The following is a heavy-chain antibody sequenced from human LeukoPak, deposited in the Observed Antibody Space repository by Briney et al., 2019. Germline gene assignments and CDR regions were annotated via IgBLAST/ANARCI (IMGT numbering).Heavy chain of an antibody. J-gene: IGHJ4*02. D-gene: IGHD3-10*01. CDR2: ISGYNGNT. V-gene: IGHV1-18*01. CDR1: GYTFISYG. Sequence: ASVTVSCKASGYTFISYGVSWVRQAPGQGLEWMGWISGYNGNTNYEQNLQGRLTMTTDTFTSTAYMELRSLRSDDTAVYYCAREAPTYNYDTGSYPLDYWGQGTLVTVSS. CDR3: AREAPTYNYDTGSYPLDY.